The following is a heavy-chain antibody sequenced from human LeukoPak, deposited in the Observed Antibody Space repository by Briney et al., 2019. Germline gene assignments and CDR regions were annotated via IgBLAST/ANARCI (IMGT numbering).Heavy chain of an antibody. D-gene: IGHD3-22*01. CDR2: ISSTSGTM. J-gene: IGHJ5*02. CDR3: ASLSNYYDSSGTPGA. V-gene: IGHV3-48*01. Sequence: GGSLRLSCAASGFXFSRYSITWVRQAPGKGLEWISYISSTSGTMYYADSVKGRFTISRDNAKNSLFLQMNSLRGEDTAVYYCASLSNYYDSSGTPGAWGQGTLVTVSS. CDR1: GFXFSRYS.